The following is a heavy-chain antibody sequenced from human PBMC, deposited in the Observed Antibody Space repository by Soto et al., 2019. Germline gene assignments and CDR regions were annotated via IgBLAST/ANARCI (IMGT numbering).Heavy chain of an antibody. D-gene: IGHD4-17*01. V-gene: IGHV2-5*01. Sequence: QITLEESGPTLVKPTQTLTLTCTFSGFSLSTSGAGVGWIRQPAGKALEWPALISWKDDKRYNPGLKSRLSITKDTSKSQVVLTMTNADPVDTATYFCAHRYGGNFYRWYFDFWGQGTLVTVSS. CDR3: AHRYGGNFYRWYFDF. CDR2: ISWKDDK. CDR1: GFSLSTSGAG. J-gene: IGHJ4*02.